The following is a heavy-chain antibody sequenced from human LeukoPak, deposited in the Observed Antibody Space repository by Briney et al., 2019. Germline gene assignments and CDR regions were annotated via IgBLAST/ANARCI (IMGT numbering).Heavy chain of an antibody. CDR1: GGTISSSSYY. Sequence: PSETLSLTCTVSGGTISSSSYYWGWIRQPPGKGLEWIGSIYYSGSTYYNPSLKSRVTISVDTSKNQFTLKLSSVTAADTAVYYCARQDYSYGYYFDYWGQGTLVTVSS. CDR2: IYYSGST. D-gene: IGHD5-18*01. CDR3: ARQDYSYGYYFDY. V-gene: IGHV4-39*01. J-gene: IGHJ4*02.